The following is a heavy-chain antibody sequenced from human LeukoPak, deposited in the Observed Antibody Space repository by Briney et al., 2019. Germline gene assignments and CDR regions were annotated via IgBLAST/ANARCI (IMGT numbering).Heavy chain of an antibody. CDR3: AKDNHYYYGSGSFDY. J-gene: IGHJ4*02. CDR2: ISWNSGSI. CDR1: GFTFDDYA. Sequence: GGSLRLSCAASGFTFDDYAMHWVRQAPGKGLEWVSGISWNSGSIGYADSVKGRLTISRDNAKNSLYLQMNSLRAEDTALYYCAKDNHYYYGSGSFDYWGQGTLVTVSS. V-gene: IGHV3-9*01. D-gene: IGHD3-10*01.